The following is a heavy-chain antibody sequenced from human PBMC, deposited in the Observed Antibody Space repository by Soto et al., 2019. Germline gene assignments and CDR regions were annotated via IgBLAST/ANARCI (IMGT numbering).Heavy chain of an antibody. CDR1: GYSFTSYW. V-gene: IGHV5-10-1*01. CDR3: ARPHAYYYDSSGYYYQDAFDI. CDR2: IDPSDSYT. J-gene: IGHJ3*02. D-gene: IGHD3-22*01. Sequence: PGESLKISCKGSGYSFTSYWISWVRQMPGKGLGWMGRIDPSDSYTNYSPSFQGHVTISADKSISTAYLQWSSLKASDTAMYYCARPHAYYYDSSGYYYQDAFDIWGQGTMVTVS.